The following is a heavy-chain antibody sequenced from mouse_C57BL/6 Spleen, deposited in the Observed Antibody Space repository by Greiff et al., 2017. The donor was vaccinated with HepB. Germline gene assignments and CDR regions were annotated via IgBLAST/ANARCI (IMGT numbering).Heavy chain of an antibody. J-gene: IGHJ3*01. D-gene: IGHD4-1*01. V-gene: IGHV5-2*01. CDR2: INSDGGST. CDR1: EYEFPSHD. CDR3: ARTGTWFAY. Sequence: EVKLMESGGGLVQPGESLKLSCESNEYEFPSHDMSWVRKTPEKRLELVAAINSDGGSTYYPDTMERRFIISRDNTKTLYLQMSSLRSEDTALYYCARTGTWFAYWGQGTLVTVSA.